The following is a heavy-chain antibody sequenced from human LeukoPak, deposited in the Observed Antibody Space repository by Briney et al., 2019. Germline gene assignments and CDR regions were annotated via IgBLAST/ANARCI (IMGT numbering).Heavy chain of an antibody. CDR3: AKEREGYNPVGWLDP. V-gene: IGHV3-23*01. CDR1: GYTFSFTFSSYA. Sequence: GGSLRLSCAASGYTFSFTFSSYAMTWVRQGPGKGLEWVSAISGRGGSTYYPDSVKGRLNISRDNSKNTLYLQMNSQKADDTAVDYCAKEREGYNPVGWLDPWGQGTLVAVSS. J-gene: IGHJ5*02. CDR2: ISGRGGST. D-gene: IGHD5-24*01.